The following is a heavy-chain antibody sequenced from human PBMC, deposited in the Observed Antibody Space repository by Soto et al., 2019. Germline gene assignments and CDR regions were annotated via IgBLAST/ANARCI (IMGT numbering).Heavy chain of an antibody. V-gene: IGHV5-51*01. D-gene: IGHD6-19*01. CDR1: GYSFSTFW. Sequence: GESLKISCKGSGYSFSTFWIGWVRQMPGKGLEWMGIIYLGDSDTRYSPSFQGQVTISADKSISTAYLQWSSLTASDTAMYYRATEGRSVFNAMDVWGQGTTVTVSS. CDR3: ATEGRSVFNAMDV. J-gene: IGHJ6*02. CDR2: IYLGDSDT.